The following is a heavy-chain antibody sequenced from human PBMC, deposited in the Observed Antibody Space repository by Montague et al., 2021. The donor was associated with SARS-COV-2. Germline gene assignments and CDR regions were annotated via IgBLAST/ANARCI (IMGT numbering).Heavy chain of an antibody. V-gene: IGHV4-59*01. CDR1: GGSISSYY. Sequence: SETLSLTCTVSGGSISSYYWNWIRQSPGKGLEWIGYINYSGSANYNPSLKSRVTISVDTSKNQLSLSLSSVTAADTAVYYCARRGVVVIPAVVEYYYGMDVWGQGTTVTVSS. D-gene: IGHD2-2*01. CDR2: INYSGSA. CDR3: ARRGVVVIPAVVEYYYGMDV. J-gene: IGHJ6*02.